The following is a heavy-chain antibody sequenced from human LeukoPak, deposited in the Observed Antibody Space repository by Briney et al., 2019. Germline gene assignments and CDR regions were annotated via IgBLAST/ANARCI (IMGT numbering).Heavy chain of an antibody. Sequence: ASVKVSCKASGYTFTGYYIHLVRQAPGQGLEWMGWLNPNSGATNVAQKFQGRVTMTRDTSINTAYMEMSSLRSDDTAVYYCARDFQWLVPAEYFQHWGQGTVVTVSS. CDR1: GYTFTGYY. J-gene: IGHJ1*01. V-gene: IGHV1-2*02. CDR3: ARDFQWLVPAEYFQH. CDR2: LNPNSGAT. D-gene: IGHD6-19*01.